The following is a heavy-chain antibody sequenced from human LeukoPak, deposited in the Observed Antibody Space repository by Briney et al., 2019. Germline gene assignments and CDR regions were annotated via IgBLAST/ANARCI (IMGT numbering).Heavy chain of an antibody. J-gene: IGHJ4*02. CDR3: ARCGGWYYFDY. CDR2: ISYDGSNK. D-gene: IGHD6-19*01. Sequence: GGSLRLSCAASGFTFSSYAMHWVRQAPGEGLEWVAVISYDGSNKYYADSVKGRFTISRDNSKNTLYLQMNSLRAEDTAVYYCARCGGWYYFDYWGQGTLVTVSS. CDR1: GFTFSSYA. V-gene: IGHV3-30-3*01.